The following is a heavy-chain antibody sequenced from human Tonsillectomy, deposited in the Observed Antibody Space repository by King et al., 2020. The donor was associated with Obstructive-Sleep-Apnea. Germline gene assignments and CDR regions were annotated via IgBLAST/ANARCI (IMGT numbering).Heavy chain of an antibody. Sequence: QLVQSGAEVKKPGASVKVSCKASGYTFTTYAITWVRQAPGQGLEWMGWISAYNGNTNYAQKLQGRVTMTTDTSTSTAYMELRSLRSDDTAIYYCTRSSGTSSGYYHVNWGQVTLVIVST. D-gene: IGHD3-22*01. J-gene: IGHJ4*02. CDR3: TRSSGTSSGYYHVN. CDR2: ISAYNGNT. CDR1: GYTFTTYA. V-gene: IGHV1-18*01.